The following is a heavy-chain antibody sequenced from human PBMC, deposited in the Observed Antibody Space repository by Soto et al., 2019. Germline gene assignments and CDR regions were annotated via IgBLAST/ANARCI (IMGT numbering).Heavy chain of an antibody. Sequence: HPGGSLRLSCAASGFTFSSYGMHWVRQAPGKGLEWVAVIWYDGSNKYYADSVKGRFTISRDNSKNTLYLQMNSLRAEDTAVYYCARARDWRRYYFDYWGQGTLVTVSS. J-gene: IGHJ4*02. V-gene: IGHV3-33*01. CDR3: ARARDWRRYYFDY. D-gene: IGHD2-21*01. CDR2: IWYDGSNK. CDR1: GFTFSSYG.